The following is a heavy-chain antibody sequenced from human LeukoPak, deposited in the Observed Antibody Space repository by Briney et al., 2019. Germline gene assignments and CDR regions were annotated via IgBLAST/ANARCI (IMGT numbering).Heavy chain of an antibody. V-gene: IGHV3-23*01. CDR1: GFTFNSYS. CDR3: AKGAMVRGVLDY. J-gene: IGHJ4*02. Sequence: GGSLRLSCTASGFTFNSYSMNWVRQAPGKGLEWVSTISGSDSSTHYADSVKGRFTISRDNSKNTLFLQMNSLRAEDTAVYYCAKGAMVRGVLDYWGQGTLVTVSS. D-gene: IGHD3-10*01. CDR2: ISGSDSST.